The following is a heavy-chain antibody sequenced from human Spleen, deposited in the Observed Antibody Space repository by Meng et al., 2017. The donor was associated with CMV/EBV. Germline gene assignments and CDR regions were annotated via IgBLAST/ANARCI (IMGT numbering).Heavy chain of an antibody. CDR1: GFTFSSYA. D-gene: IGHD6-19*01. V-gene: IGHV3-23*03. J-gene: IGHJ4*02. CDR2: IDSADSST. CDR3: AKVRSGWYFDN. Sequence: GESLKISCAASGFTFSSYAMSWVRQGPGKGLEWVSLIDSADSSTYYVDSVKGRFTISRDNSKNTLYLQMDSLRAEDTAVYYCAKVRSGWYFDNWGQGTPVTVSS.